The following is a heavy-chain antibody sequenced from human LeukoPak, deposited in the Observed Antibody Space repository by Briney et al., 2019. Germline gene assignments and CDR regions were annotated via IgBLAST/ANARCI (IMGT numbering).Heavy chain of an antibody. CDR1: GYSISSGYY. V-gene: IGHV4-38-2*02. CDR2: IYHSGST. D-gene: IGHD2-2*01. J-gene: IGHJ4*02. CDR3: ARDIVVVPAAIDRSAYFDY. Sequence: SETLSLTCTVSGYSISSGYYWGWIRQPPGKGLEWIGSIYHSGSTYYNPSPKSRVTISVDTSKNQFSLKLSSVTAADTAVYYCARDIVVVPAAIDRSAYFDYWGQGTLVTVSS.